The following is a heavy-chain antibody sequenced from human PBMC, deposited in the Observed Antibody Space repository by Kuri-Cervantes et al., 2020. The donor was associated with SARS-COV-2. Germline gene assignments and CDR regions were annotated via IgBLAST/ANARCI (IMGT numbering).Heavy chain of an antibody. CDR2: ISGSGGST. D-gene: IGHD6-13*01. V-gene: IGHV3-23*01. Sequence: GGSLRLSCAASGFTFSSYAMSWVRQAPGKGLEWVSAISGSGGSTYYADSVKGRFTISRDNSKNTLYLQMNSLRAEDTAVYYCAKDYRNSSSWYPPYYFDYWCQGTLVTVSS. J-gene: IGHJ4*02. CDR1: GFTFSSYA. CDR3: AKDYRNSSSWYPPYYFDY.